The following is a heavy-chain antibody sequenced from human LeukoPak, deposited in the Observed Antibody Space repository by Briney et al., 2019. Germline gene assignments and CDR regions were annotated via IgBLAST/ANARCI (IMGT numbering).Heavy chain of an antibody. CDR3: ARHPLWGYYYDSSGYGWFDP. CDR1: GGSFSGYY. CDR2: INHSGST. Sequence: SETLSLTCAVYGGSFSGYYWSWIRQPPGKGLEWIGEINHSGSTNYNPSLKSRVTISVDTSKNQFSLKLSSVTAADTAVYYCARHPLWGYYYDSSGYGWFDPWGQGTLVTVSS. J-gene: IGHJ5*02. V-gene: IGHV4-34*01. D-gene: IGHD3-22*01.